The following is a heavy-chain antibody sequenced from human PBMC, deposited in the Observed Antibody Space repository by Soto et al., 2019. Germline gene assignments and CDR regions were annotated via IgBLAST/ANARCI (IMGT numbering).Heavy chain of an antibody. Sequence: QVQLVESGGGVVQPGRSLRLSCAASGFTFSSYGMHWVRQAPGKGLEWVAVIWYDGSNKYYADSVKGRFTISRDNSKITLYLQMNSLRAEDTAVYYCARDDYYYGMDVWGQGTTVTVSS. CDR1: GFTFSSYG. J-gene: IGHJ6*02. CDR2: IWYDGSNK. CDR3: ARDDYYYGMDV. V-gene: IGHV3-33*01.